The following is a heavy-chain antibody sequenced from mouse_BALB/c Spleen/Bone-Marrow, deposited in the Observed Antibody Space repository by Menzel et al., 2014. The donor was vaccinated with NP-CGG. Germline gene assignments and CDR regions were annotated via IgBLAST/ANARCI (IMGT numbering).Heavy chain of an antibody. D-gene: IGHD2-5*01. CDR2: IDPYDSEA. CDR3: ARSGSNFGRFFDV. J-gene: IGHJ1*02. CDR1: GYTFTSYW. Sequence: VQLQQSGAELVGPGASVNLSCKASGYTFTSYWMNWVMQRPEQGLEWIGRIDPYDSEAHYNQKFKDKAILTVDKSSSTAYMQLISLTSEDSAVYYCARSGSNFGRFFDVWGAGTTVTVSS. V-gene: IGHV1-74*01.